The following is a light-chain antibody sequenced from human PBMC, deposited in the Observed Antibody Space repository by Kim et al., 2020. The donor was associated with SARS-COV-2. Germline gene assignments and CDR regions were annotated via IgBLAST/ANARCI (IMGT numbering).Light chain of an antibody. CDR2: DAY. Sequence: GDRVTITCRASQSISSWLAWYQQKPGKAPKVLIYDAYSLESGVPSRFSGSGSGTEFTLTISSLQPDDFATYYCQQYNSYPFTFGPGTKVDIK. J-gene: IGKJ3*01. V-gene: IGKV1-5*01. CDR1: QSISSW. CDR3: QQYNSYPFT.